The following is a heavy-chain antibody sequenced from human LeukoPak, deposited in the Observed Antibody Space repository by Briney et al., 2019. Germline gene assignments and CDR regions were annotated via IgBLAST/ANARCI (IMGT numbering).Heavy chain of an antibody. CDR1: GDSISSGNY. Sequence: SETLSLTCTVSGDSISSGNYWGWIRQPPGKGLEWIGSIYYSGSTYYNPSLKSRVTISVDTSKNQFSLKLSSVTAADTAVYYCARLPLASGPTDYWGQGTLVTVSS. V-gene: IGHV4-38-2*02. CDR2: IYYSGST. D-gene: IGHD6-19*01. CDR3: ARLPLASGPTDY. J-gene: IGHJ4*02.